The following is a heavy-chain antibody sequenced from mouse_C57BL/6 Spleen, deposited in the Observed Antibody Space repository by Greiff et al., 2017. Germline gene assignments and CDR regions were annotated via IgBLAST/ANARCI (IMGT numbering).Heavy chain of an antibody. CDR3: ARHGSSYNWYFDV. CDR1: GYTFTSYW. V-gene: IGHV1-69*01. J-gene: IGHJ1*03. CDR2: IDPSDSYT. Sequence: VQLQHPGAELVMPGASVKLSCKASGYTFTSYWMHWVKQRPGQGLEWIGEIDPSDSYTNYNQKFKGKSTLTVDKSSSTAYMQLSSLTSEDSAVYYCARHGSSYNWYFDVWGTGTTVTVSS. D-gene: IGHD1-1*01.